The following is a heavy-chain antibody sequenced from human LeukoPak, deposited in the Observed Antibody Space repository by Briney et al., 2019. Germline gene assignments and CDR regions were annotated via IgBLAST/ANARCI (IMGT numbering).Heavy chain of an antibody. CDR1: GVSFSGYY. V-gene: IGHV4-34*01. CDR2: INHSGST. CDR3: ARNRAVVVPAATHQWYYYYMDV. D-gene: IGHD2-2*01. Sequence: SETLSLTCAVYGVSFSGYYWSWIRQPPGKGLEWIGEINHSGSTNYNPSLKSRVTISVDTSKNQFSLKLSSVTAADTAVYYCARNRAVVVPAATHQWYYYYMDVWGKGTTVTISS. J-gene: IGHJ6*03.